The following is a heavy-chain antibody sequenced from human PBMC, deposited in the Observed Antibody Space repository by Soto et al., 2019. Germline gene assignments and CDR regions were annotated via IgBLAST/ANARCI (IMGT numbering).Heavy chain of an antibody. V-gene: IGHV1-69*01. D-gene: IGHD2-2*01. CDR1: GGTFSSYA. Sequence: QVQLVQSGAEVKKPGSSVKVSCKASGGTFSSYAISWVRQAPGQGLEWMGGSIPISGTANYAQKFQDRVTITADESTSTAYMEMSSLRSEDTAVYYCARSQGSSTSLEIYYYYYYGMDVWGQGTTVTVSS. CDR2: SIPISGTA. J-gene: IGHJ6*02. CDR3: ARSQGSSTSLEIYYYYYYGMDV.